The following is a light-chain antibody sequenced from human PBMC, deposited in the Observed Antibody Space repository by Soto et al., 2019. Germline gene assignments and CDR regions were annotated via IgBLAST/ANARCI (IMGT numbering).Light chain of an antibody. CDR3: ASWDDSLNAYV. V-gene: IGLV1-36*01. CDR2: YDD. CDR1: SSNIGNNA. J-gene: IGLJ1*01. Sequence: QSVLTRPPSVSEAPRQRVTISCSGGSSNIGNNAVNWYQQLPGKAPKLLIYYDDLLPSGVSDRFSGSKSGTSASLAISGLQSEDEADYYCASWDDSLNAYVFGTGTKVTVL.